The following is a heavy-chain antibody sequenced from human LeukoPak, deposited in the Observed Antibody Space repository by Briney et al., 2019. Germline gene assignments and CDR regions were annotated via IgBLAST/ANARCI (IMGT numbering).Heavy chain of an antibody. D-gene: IGHD3-9*01. V-gene: IGHV3-23*01. CDR1: GFTFTNYA. CDR2: ITGSDGSS. CDR3: AKWGDYDILTGYYVPDY. J-gene: IGHJ4*02. Sequence: GTSLRLSCVAYGFTFTNYAMSWVRQAPGKGLEGVSAITGSDGSSYYADSVKGRFTISRDNSKNTLYLQVNSLRAEDTAVYYCAKWGDYDILTGYYVPDYWGQGTLVTVSS.